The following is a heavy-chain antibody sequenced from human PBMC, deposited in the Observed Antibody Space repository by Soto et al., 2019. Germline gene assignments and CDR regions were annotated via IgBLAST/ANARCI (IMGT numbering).Heavy chain of an antibody. D-gene: IGHD2-15*01. CDR1: GGTFSSYA. CDR3: ARDGCSGGSCYSGIYYYYGMDV. J-gene: IGHJ6*02. V-gene: IGHV1-69*12. Sequence: QVQLVQSGAEVKKPGSSVKVSCKASGGTFSSYAISWVRQAPGQGLEWMGGIIPIFGTANYAKKFQGRVTITADESTSTAYMELSSLRSEDTAVYYCARDGCSGGSCYSGIYYYYGMDVWGQGTTVTVSS. CDR2: IIPIFGTA.